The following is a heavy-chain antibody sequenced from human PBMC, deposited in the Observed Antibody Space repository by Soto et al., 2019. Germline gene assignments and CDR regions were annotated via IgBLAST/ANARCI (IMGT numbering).Heavy chain of an antibody. D-gene: IGHD3-3*01. J-gene: IGHJ4*02. CDR3: ARGQIQSDFDY. CDR2: ITAYNDNT. CDR1: GYTFTSYG. Sequence: ASVKVSCKASGYTFTSYGLNWVRQAPGQGLEWMGWITAYNDNTNYAQKVQGRAILAIDTSTTTGYMELRSLRSDDTAVYYCARGQIQSDFDYWGQGTLVTVSS. V-gene: IGHV1-18*04.